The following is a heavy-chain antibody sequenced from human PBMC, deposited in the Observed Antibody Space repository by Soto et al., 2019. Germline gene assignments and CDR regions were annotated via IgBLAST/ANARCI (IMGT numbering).Heavy chain of an antibody. Sequence: GGSLRLSCAASGFTFSSYGMHWVRQAPGKGLEWVAVISYDGSNKYYADSVKGRFTISRDNSKNTLYLQMNSLRAEDTAVYYCAKAFDIVVVVAAAIDYWGQGTLVTVSS. CDR2: ISYDGSNK. CDR3: AKAFDIVVVVAAAIDY. V-gene: IGHV3-30*18. D-gene: IGHD2-15*01. CDR1: GFTFSSYG. J-gene: IGHJ4*02.